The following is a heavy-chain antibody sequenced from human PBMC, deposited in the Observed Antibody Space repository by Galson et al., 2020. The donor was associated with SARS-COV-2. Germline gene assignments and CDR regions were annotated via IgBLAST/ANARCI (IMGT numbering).Heavy chain of an antibody. CDR2: IWYDGSNK. V-gene: IGHV3-33*01. Sequence: GGSLRLSCAASGFTFSSYGMHWVRQAPGKGLEWVAVIWYDGSNKYYADSVKGRFTISRDNSKNTLYLQMNSLRAEDTAVYYCARAPSRLRWTNHFDYWGQGTLVTVSS. CDR3: ARAPSRLRWTNHFDY. J-gene: IGHJ4*02. D-gene: IGHD4-17*01. CDR1: GFTFSSYG.